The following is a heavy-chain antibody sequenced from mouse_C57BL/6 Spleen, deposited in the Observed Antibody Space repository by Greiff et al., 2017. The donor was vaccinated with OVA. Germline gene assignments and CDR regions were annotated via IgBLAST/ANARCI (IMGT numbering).Heavy chain of an antibody. J-gene: IGHJ2*01. CDR1: GFTFSDYG. Sequence: EVKVVESGGGLVKPGGSLKLSCAASGFTFSDYGMHWVRQAPEKGLEWVAYISSGSSTIYYADTVKGRFTISRDNAKNTLFLQMTSLRSEDTAMYYCAREQGYDHEGFDYWGQGTTLTVSS. D-gene: IGHD2-4*01. CDR3: AREQGYDHEGFDY. CDR2: ISSGSSTI. V-gene: IGHV5-17*01.